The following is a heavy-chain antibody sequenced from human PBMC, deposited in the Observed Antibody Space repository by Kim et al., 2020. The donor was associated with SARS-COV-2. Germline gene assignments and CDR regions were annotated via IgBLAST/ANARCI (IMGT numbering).Heavy chain of an antibody. CDR1: GFTFSNAW. CDR2: IKSKTDGGTT. CDR3: TTAPLRFLEWLSKPVDY. V-gene: IGHV3-15*01. J-gene: IGHJ4*02. D-gene: IGHD3-3*01. Sequence: GGSLRLSCAASGFTFSNAWMSWVRQAPGKGLEWVGRIKSKTDGGTTDYAAPVKGRFTISRDDSKNTLYLQMNSLKTEDTAVYYCTTAPLRFLEWLSKPVDYWGQGTLVTVSS.